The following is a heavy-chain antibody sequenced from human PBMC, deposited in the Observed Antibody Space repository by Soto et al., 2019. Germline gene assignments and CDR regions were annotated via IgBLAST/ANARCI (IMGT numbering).Heavy chain of an antibody. D-gene: IGHD6-13*01. J-gene: IGHJ4*02. CDR1: GGSISSYY. Sequence: SESLSLTCTVSGGSISSYYWSWIRQPPGKGLEWIGYIYYSGSTNYNPSLKSRVTISVDTSKNQFSLKLSSVTAADTAVYYCARGPDLLAAAFNYWGQGTLVTVSS. CDR2: IYYSGST. V-gene: IGHV4-59*01. CDR3: ARGPDLLAAAFNY.